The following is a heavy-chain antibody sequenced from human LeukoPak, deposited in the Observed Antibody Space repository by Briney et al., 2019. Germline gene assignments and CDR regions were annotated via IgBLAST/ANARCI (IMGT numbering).Heavy chain of an antibody. CDR1: GGSISSSSYY. CDR2: IYYSGST. D-gene: IGHD4-23*01. V-gene: IGHV4-39*01. Sequence: SETLSLTCTVSGGSISSSSYYWGWIRQPPGKGLEWMGSIYYSGSTYYNPSLKSRVTISVDTSKNQFSLKLSSVTAADTAVYYCARQPVYGGNSHWGQGTLVTVSS. J-gene: IGHJ4*02. CDR3: ARQPVYGGNSH.